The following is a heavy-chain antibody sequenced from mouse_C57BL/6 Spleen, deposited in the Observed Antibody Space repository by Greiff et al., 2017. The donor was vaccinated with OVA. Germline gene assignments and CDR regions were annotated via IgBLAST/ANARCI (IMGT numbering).Heavy chain of an antibody. V-gene: IGHV1-82*01. CDR1: GYAFSSSW. J-gene: IGHJ3*01. CDR2: IYPGGGDT. Sequence: QVQLQQSGPELVKPGASVKISCKASGYAFSSSWMNWVKQRPGKGLEWIGRIYPGGGDTNYNGKFKGKATLTADKSSSTAYLQLSSLTSEDSAVYFCARSITTVPAWFAYWGQGTLVTVSA. D-gene: IGHD1-1*01. CDR3: ARSITTVPAWFAY.